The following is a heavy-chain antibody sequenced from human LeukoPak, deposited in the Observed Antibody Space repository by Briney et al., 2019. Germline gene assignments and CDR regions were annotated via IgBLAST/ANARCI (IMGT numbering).Heavy chain of an antibody. CDR3: ARDRGDSYGLYCYFYP. V-gene: IGHV1-69*01. Sequence: GASVKVSCKASGGTFSSYAISWVRQAPGQGLEWMGGFIPIFGTANYAQKFQGRVTITADESTSTAYMELSSLRSEDTAVYYCARDRGDSYGLYCYFYPWGRGTLVTPSS. J-gene: IGHJ2*01. CDR1: GGTFSSYA. CDR2: FIPIFGTA. D-gene: IGHD5-18*01.